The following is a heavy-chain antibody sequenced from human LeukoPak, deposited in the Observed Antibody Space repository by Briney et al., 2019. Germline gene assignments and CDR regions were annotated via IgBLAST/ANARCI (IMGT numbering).Heavy chain of an antibody. D-gene: IGHD2-15*01. CDR3: ARDYGGAPDIVVVVAVDY. J-gene: IGHJ4*02. CDR1: GYTFTSYD. V-gene: IGHV1-18*01. CDR2: ISAYNGNT. Sequence: ASVKVSCKASGYTFTSYDINWVRQATGQGLEWMGWISAYNGNTNYAQKLQGRVTMTTDTSTSTAYMELRSLRSDDTAVYYCARDYGGAPDIVVVVAVDYWGQRTLVTVSS.